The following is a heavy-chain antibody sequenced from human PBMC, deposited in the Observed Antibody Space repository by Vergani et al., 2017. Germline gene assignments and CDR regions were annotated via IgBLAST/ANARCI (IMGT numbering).Heavy chain of an antibody. V-gene: IGHV4-39*01. J-gene: IGHJ3*02. CDR2: IYVSRNN. D-gene: IGHD6-6*01. CDR3: ARHLRQLARNDVFDI. CDR1: GMSISNNNYY. Sequence: QLQLQESGPRLVKPSETLSLTCSLSGMSISNNNYYWGWIRQPPGKGLEWNGSIYVSRNNNYSPSLKSRVSISVDTSKNQFSLNLTSVTAADTAVYYCARHLRQLARNDVFDIWGHATLVTVSS.